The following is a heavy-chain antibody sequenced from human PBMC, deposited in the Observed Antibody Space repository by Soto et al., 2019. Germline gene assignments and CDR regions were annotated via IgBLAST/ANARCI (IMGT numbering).Heavy chain of an antibody. Sequence: QLQLQESGPGLVKPSETLSLTCTVSGGSISSSSYYWGWIRQPPGKGLEWIGSIYYSGSTYYNPSLKSRVTISVDTSKNQFSLKLSSVTAADTAVYYCASCFRVGATVFDYWGQGTLVTVSS. CDR1: GGSISSSSYY. D-gene: IGHD1-26*01. V-gene: IGHV4-39*01. J-gene: IGHJ4*02. CDR2: IYYSGST. CDR3: ASCFRVGATVFDY.